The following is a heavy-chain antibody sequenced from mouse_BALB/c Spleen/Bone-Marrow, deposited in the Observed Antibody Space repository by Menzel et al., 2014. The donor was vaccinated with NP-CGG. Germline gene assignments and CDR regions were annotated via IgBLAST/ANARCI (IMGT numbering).Heavy chain of an antibody. J-gene: IGHJ2*01. D-gene: IGHD2-1*01. V-gene: IGHV5-6-3*01. CDR1: GFTFSSYG. Sequence: EVHLVESGGGLVQPGESLKLSCAASGFTFSSYGMSWVRQTPDKTLALVVFINTNGGRTYYPDSVKGRFTISRDNAKNSMSLKMSSLKAEDTAMYYCARGNYGNYVDSFDYRGQGTPITV. CDR3: ARGNYGNYVDSFDY. CDR2: INTNGGRT.